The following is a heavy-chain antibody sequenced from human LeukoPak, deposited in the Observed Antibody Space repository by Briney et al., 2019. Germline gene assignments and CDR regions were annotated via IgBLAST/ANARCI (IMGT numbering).Heavy chain of an antibody. CDR3: ARVNSDCSNEICNVGYYYYMDV. Sequence: SETLSLTCSVSDDSMNNYYWSWLRQSPGKGLEWIGNVYYRGTTNYNPSLKNRVTIAVDTSKKQVSLKVAAMTAADTAVYYCARVNSDCSNEICNVGYYYYMDVWGKGTTVTVSS. CDR2: VYYRGTT. J-gene: IGHJ6*03. CDR1: DDSMNNYY. D-gene: IGHD2-8*01. V-gene: IGHV4-59*01.